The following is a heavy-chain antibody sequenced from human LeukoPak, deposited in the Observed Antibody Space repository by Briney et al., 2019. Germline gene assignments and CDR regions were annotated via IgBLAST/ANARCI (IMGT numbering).Heavy chain of an antibody. CDR3: ATLVSTRYYFDY. Sequence: PSESLSLTCTVSDCSISSGYGYYWGWIRQPPGKGLEWIGNIYHSGITYYNHFNSSLKSRVTISIDTSKNQFSLRLTSVTAADTAVYFCATLVSTRYYFDYWGQGTLVTVSS. V-gene: IGHV4-38-2*02. D-gene: IGHD5/OR15-5a*01. CDR1: DCSISSGYGYY. CDR2: IYHSGIT. J-gene: IGHJ4*02.